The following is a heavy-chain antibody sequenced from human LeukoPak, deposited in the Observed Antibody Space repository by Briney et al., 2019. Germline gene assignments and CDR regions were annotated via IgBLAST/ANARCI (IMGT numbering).Heavy chain of an antibody. V-gene: IGHV4-59*01. CDR2: IDDSGNT. CDR1: GGSISRYY. Sequence: SEILSLTCTVSGGSISRYYWSWIRRPPGKGLEWIGYIDDSGNTNYNPSLKSQVTISVDKSKNQFSLKLSFVTAADTAMYCCARSDYHNSGSHTVFDAFDIWGQGTRVTVSS. CDR3: ARSDYHNSGSHTVFDAFDI. J-gene: IGHJ3*02. D-gene: IGHD3-10*01.